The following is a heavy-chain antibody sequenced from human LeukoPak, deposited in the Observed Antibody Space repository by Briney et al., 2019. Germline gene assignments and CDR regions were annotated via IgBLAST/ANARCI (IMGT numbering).Heavy chain of an antibody. Sequence: SETLSLTCTVSGASISSGLYYWAWIRQSPGKGLEWIGSIYYTGNTKYNPYLQSRVSISVDTSKNQFSLTLSSVTAADTAAYYCARNRTEDCSRNSCSAGCFDPWGQGILVTVSS. V-gene: IGHV4-39*01. D-gene: IGHD2-2*01. J-gene: IGHJ5*02. CDR1: GASISSGLYY. CDR3: ARNRTEDCSRNSCSAGCFDP. CDR2: IYYTGNT.